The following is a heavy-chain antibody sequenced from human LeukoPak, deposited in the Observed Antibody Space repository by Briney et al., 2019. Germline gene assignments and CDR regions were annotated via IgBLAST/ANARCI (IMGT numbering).Heavy chain of an antibody. Sequence: SETLSLTCSVSDDSITMYYWTWIRQPAGKGLEWIGRIYTSGSTNYNPSLKSRVTISVDTSKNQFSLKLSSVTAADTAVYYCARGGRAGKYSNSWYSSLNYYYMDVWGKGTTVTISS. CDR2: IYTSGST. D-gene: IGHD6-13*01. V-gene: IGHV4-4*07. CDR1: DDSITMYY. CDR3: ARGGRAGKYSNSWYSSLNYYYMDV. J-gene: IGHJ6*03.